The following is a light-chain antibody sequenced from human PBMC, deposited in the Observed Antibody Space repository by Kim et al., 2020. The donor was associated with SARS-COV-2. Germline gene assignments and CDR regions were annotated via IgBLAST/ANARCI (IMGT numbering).Light chain of an antibody. CDR1: SGSISSDL. V-gene: IGLV6-57*01. J-gene: IGLJ3*02. CDR3: QSYHDNAWV. CDR2: END. Sequence: NFILTQAHSVSGSPGKMVIIPCTRSSGSISSDLVQWFQQRPGTSPTTVIYENDVRPSGVPDRFSGFVDSSSNSASLTISGLKTEDEADYDCQSYHDNAWVFGGGTQLTVL.